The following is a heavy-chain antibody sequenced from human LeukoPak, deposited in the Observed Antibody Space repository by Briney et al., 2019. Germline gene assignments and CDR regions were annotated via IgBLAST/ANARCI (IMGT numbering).Heavy chain of an antibody. V-gene: IGHV4-59*01. CDR2: IYYSGST. Sequence: SETLSLTCTVSGGSISSYYWSWIRQPPGKGLEWIGYIYYSGSTNYNPSLKSRVTISVDTSKNQFSLKLSSVTAADTAVYYCARVLLSNYDFWSGYSNWFDPWXXXTLVTVSS. CDR3: ARVLLSNYDFWSGYSNWFDP. CDR1: GGSISSYY. J-gene: IGHJ5*02. D-gene: IGHD3-3*01.